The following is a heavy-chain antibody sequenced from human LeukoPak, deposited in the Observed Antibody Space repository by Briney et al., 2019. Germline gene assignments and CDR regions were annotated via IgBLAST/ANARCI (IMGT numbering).Heavy chain of an antibody. CDR3: ARAPSGATNDAFDI. V-gene: IGHV4-34*01. CDR1: GVSFSSYY. D-gene: IGHD1-26*01. CDR2: INHSGST. Sequence: SETLSLTCTVSGVSFSSYYWSWIRQPPGKGLEWIGEINHSGSTNYNPSLKSRVTISVDTSKNQFSLKLSSVTAADTAVYYCARAPSGATNDAFDIWGQGTMVTVSS. J-gene: IGHJ3*02.